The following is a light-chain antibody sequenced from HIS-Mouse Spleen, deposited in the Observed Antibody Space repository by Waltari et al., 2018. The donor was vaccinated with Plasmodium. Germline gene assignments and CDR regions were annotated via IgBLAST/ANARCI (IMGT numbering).Light chain of an antibody. CDR3: QQYYSTPLT. J-gene: IGKJ4*01. CDR2: WAS. Sequence: DIVMTQSPDSLAVSLGERATINCKSSQSVLYSSNNKNYLAWYQQKPGQHPKLLIYWASTRESWVPDRFSGSGSGTDFTLTISSLQAEDVAVYYCQQYYSTPLTFGGGTKVEIK. V-gene: IGKV4-1*01. CDR1: QSVLYSSNNKNY.